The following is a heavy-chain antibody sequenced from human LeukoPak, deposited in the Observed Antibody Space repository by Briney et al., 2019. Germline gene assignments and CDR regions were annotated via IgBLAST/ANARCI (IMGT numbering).Heavy chain of an antibody. CDR1: GGSISSSNW. Sequence: SETLSLTCAVSGGSISSSNWWSWVRQPPGKGLEWIGEIYHSGSTNYNPSLKSRVTISVDKSKNQFSPKLSSVTAADTAVYYCAGGRIQLWLHFYGMDVWGQGTTVTVSS. D-gene: IGHD5-18*01. CDR2: IYHSGST. V-gene: IGHV4-4*02. J-gene: IGHJ6*02. CDR3: AGGRIQLWLHFYGMDV.